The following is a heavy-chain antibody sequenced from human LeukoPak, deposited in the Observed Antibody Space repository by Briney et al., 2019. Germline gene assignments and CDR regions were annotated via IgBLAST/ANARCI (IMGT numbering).Heavy chain of an antibody. Sequence: PGGSLRLSCTASGFTFSNYWMTWVRQTPGKGLEWVANIKGDGSEKYYVDSVRGRFTISRDNAKNSLYLHMNSLRGEDTAVYYCARVHHSSSWGTDDCWGQGTLVTVSS. CDR1: GFTFSNYW. V-gene: IGHV3-7*01. J-gene: IGHJ4*02. CDR3: ARVHHSSSWGTDDC. CDR2: IKGDGSEK. D-gene: IGHD6-13*01.